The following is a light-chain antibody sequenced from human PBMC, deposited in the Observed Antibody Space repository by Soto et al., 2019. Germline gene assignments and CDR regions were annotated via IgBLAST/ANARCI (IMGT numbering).Light chain of an antibody. CDR1: QAISSY. Sequence: DIQLTQSPSFLSASVGDRVTITCRTSQAISSYLAWYQQTPGKAPTLLISAVSTLQSGVPSRFSGSGSGTEFTLTISSLQPEDFATYYCQQHNNYPLTFGGGTKVEIK. CDR2: AVS. J-gene: IGKJ4*01. CDR3: QQHNNYPLT. V-gene: IGKV1-9*01.